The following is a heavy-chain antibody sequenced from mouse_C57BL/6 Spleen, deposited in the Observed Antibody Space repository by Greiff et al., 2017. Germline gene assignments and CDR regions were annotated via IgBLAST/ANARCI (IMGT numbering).Heavy chain of an antibody. Sequence: EVQLQQSGPELVKPGASVKISCKASGYTFTDYYMNWVKQSPGKSLEWIGDINPNNGGTSYNQKFKGKATLTVDKSSSTAYMELRSLTSEDSAVYYCARWDYGSHYYAMDYWGQGASVTVSS. J-gene: IGHJ4*01. D-gene: IGHD1-1*01. V-gene: IGHV1-26*01. CDR3: ARWDYGSHYYAMDY. CDR1: GYTFTDYY. CDR2: INPNNGGT.